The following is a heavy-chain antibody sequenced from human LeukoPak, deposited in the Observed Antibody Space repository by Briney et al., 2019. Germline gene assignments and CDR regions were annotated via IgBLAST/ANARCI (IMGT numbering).Heavy chain of an antibody. Sequence: GGSLRLSCAASGFTFNSFAMNWVRQAPGKGLEWVSSISGSDGNSHYADFVKGRFTISRDNSKNTLHLQMNSLRAEDTAVYYCAKSLGVGGYTRYKGFDQWGQGTLVTVSS. V-gene: IGHV3-23*01. D-gene: IGHD3-16*02. CDR2: ISGSDGNS. CDR3: AKSLGVGGYTRYKGFDQ. CDR1: GFTFNSFA. J-gene: IGHJ4*02.